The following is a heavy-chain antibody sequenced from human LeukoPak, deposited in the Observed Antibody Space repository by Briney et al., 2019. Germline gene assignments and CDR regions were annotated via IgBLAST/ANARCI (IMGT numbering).Heavy chain of an antibody. CDR2: IKQDGSEK. D-gene: IGHD3-22*01. CDR3: ARVSWLLLFDAFDI. V-gene: IGHV3-7*01. J-gene: IGHJ3*02. Sequence: GGPLRLSCAASGFTFSSYWMSWVRQAPGKGLEWVANIKQDGSEKYYVDSVKGRFTISRDNAKNSLYLQMNSLRAEDTAVYYCARVSWLLLFDAFDIWGQGTMVTVSS. CDR1: GFTFSSYW.